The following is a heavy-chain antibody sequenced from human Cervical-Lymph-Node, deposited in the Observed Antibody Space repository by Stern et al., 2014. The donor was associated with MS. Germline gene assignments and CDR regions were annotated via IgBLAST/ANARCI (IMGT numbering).Heavy chain of an antibody. CDR2: INPSDGGR. D-gene: IGHD4/OR15-4a*01. J-gene: IGHJ4*02. CDR1: GYNFTNYF. CDR3: ARTSYGANSLQLDF. Sequence: DQLVESGAEVTKPWPSVTVSCKTSGYNFTNYFIHWVRQAPGEGLEWMGIINPSDGGRRYAQKYQGRITLTRDGSTTTVYMEISSLTSSDTAVYYCARTSYGANSLQLDFWGQGTLVTVS. V-gene: IGHV1-46*01.